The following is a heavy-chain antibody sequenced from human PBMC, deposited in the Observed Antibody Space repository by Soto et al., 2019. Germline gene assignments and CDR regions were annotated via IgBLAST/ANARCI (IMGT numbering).Heavy chain of an antibody. J-gene: IGHJ5*02. V-gene: IGHV1-18*01. CDR2: ISAYNGNT. Sequence: ASVKVDCKASGYTFSSYGISWVRQAPGQGLEWMGWISAYNGNTNYAQKLQGRVTMTTDTSTSTAYMELRSLRSDDTAVYYCARDSYVAAAVYFGWFDPWGQGTLVTVSS. D-gene: IGHD6-13*01. CDR1: GYTFSSYG. CDR3: ARDSYVAAAVYFGWFDP.